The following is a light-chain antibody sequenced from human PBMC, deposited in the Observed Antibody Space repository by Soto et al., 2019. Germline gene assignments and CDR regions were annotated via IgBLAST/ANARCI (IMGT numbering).Light chain of an antibody. V-gene: IGLV1-44*01. Sequence: QSVLTQPPSASGTPGQRVTISCSGSSSNLGSNYVNWYQQLPGTAPKLLINSNSHRPSGVADGFSGSKAGTSGSLAISGLQSEDDADYYGAAWDDSLNGFWVFGGGTKLTVL. CDR1: SSNLGSNY. CDR2: SNS. CDR3: AAWDDSLNGFWV. J-gene: IGLJ3*02.